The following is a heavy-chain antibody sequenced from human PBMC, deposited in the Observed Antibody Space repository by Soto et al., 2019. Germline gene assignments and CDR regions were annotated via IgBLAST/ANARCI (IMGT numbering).Heavy chain of an antibody. Sequence: GGSLRLSCAASGFTFSSYGMHWVRQAPGKGLEWVAVISYDGSNKYYADSVKGRFTISRDNSKNSVYLQMNSLRAEDTALYYCARDFYGGFSYGPGDNWGQGTLVTVAS. CDR3: ARDFYGGFSYGPGDN. CDR1: GFTFSSYG. D-gene: IGHD2-15*01. CDR2: ISYDGSNK. J-gene: IGHJ4*02. V-gene: IGHV3-30*03.